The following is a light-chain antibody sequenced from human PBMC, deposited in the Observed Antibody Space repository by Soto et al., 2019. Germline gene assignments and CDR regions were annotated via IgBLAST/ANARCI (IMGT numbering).Light chain of an antibody. CDR3: QQRSDWPPLT. V-gene: IGKV3-11*01. Sequence: EIVLTQSPATLSLSPGERATLSCRASQSVSSYLAWYQQKPGQAPRLLIYDASTRATGIPARFSGSGSWTDFTLTISSLEPEDVAVYYCQQRSDWPPLTFGGGTKVEIK. CDR2: DAS. J-gene: IGKJ4*01. CDR1: QSVSSY.